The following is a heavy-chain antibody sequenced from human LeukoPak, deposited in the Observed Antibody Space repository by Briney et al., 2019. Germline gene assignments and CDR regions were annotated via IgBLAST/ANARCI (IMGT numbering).Heavy chain of an antibody. Sequence: SETLSLTCTVSGGSVSSGSYYWSWIRQPPGRGLEWIAYIHYSGSAAYNPSLKSRVTISRDMSTNQFSLKMTSVTAADTAVYFCARDMGAPDYGSYSVDYWGQGTLVTVSS. CDR2: IHYSGSA. J-gene: IGHJ4*02. CDR3: ARDMGAPDYGSYSVDY. CDR1: GGSVSSGSYY. V-gene: IGHV4-61*01. D-gene: IGHD4-23*01.